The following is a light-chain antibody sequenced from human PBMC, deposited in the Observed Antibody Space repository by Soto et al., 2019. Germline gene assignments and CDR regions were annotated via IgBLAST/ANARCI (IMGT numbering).Light chain of an antibody. CDR1: QSVSSGY. CDR3: QQYGNSPPSVT. Sequence: EIVLTQSPNTLSLSPGETATLSCRASQSVSSGYLVWYQQKPGQAPRLLIYGASTRATGIPDRFSGSGSGTDFTRTISKLEPEDFAVYYCQQYGNSPPSVTFGPGTKVDIK. V-gene: IGKV3-20*01. CDR2: GAS. J-gene: IGKJ3*01.